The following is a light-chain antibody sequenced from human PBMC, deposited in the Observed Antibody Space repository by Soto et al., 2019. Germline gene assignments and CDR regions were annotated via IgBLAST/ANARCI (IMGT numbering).Light chain of an antibody. CDR2: DVS. CDR1: SSDVGGYNY. Sequence: QSALPQPASVSGSPGQSITISCTGTSSDVGGYNYVSWYQQHPGKAPKLMIYDVSNRPSGVSNRFSGSKSGNTASLTISGLQAEDEADYYCSSYTSSSIYVFGTGTKLTVL. CDR3: SSYTSSSIYV. V-gene: IGLV2-14*01. J-gene: IGLJ1*01.